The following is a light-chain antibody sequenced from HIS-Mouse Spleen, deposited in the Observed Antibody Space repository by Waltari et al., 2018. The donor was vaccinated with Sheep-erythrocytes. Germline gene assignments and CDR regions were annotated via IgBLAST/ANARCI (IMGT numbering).Light chain of an antibody. CDR3: CSYAGSYNHV. J-gene: IGLJ1*01. Sequence: QSALTQPPSDSAPPAQSVPISSTGTRRSDGGYKYAPWYQQRPGKAPNLLIYEVRKRPSGVPYRFSGSKSGNTASLTISGLQAEDEADYYCCSYAGSYNHVFATGTKVTVL. V-gene: IGLV2-8*01. CDR2: EVR. CDR1: RRSDGGYKY.